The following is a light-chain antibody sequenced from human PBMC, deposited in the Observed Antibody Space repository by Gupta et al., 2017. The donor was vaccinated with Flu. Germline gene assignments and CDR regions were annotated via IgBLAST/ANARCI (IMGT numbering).Light chain of an antibody. CDR3: QQYGSSPDT. V-gene: IGKV3-20*01. Sequence: EIGLTQSPGTLSLSLVERATLSCRASQSVSSSYLAWYQQKPGQAPMLLIYGASSRATGIPDRFSGSGSGTEFTLTISRLEPEDFAVYYCQQYGSSPDTFGQGTKLEIK. CDR2: GAS. CDR1: QSVSSSY. J-gene: IGKJ2*01.